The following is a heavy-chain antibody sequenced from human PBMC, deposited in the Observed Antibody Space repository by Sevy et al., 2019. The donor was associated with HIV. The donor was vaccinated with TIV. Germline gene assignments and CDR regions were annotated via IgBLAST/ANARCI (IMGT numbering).Heavy chain of an antibody. CDR3: TTFYHSDVGP. V-gene: IGHV3-73*01. Sequence: QLGGSLRLSCAASGVTFSDSAVHWVRQASGKGLEGVGLIRTKLNDYATVYAASVKGRFTISRDDSKNTAYLQMDSVTTEDTAIYYCTTFYHSDVGPWGQGTLVTVSS. J-gene: IGHJ5*02. CDR2: IRTKLNDYAT. CDR1: GVTFSDSA.